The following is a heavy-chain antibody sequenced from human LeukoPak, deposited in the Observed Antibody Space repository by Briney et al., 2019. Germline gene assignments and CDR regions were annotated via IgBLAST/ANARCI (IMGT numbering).Heavy chain of an antibody. CDR1: GYTFTSYA. J-gene: IGHJ4*02. D-gene: IGHD3-10*01. Sequence: GASVKVSCKASGYTFTSYAMHWVRQTPGQRLEWMGWINAGNGNTKYSQKFQGRVTITRDTSASTAYMELSSLRSEDTAVYYCARDLSRLYYGSGSYDYWGQGTLVTVSS. CDR3: ARDLSRLYYGSGSYDY. V-gene: IGHV1-3*01. CDR2: INAGNGNT.